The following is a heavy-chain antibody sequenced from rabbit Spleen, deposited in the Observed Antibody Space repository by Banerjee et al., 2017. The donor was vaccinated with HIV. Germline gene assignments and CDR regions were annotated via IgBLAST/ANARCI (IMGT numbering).Heavy chain of an antibody. Sequence: QSLEESGGDLVKPGASLTLTCTASGVSFSTDHYMCWVRQAPGKGLEWIACIEGGSSAFSYFATWAKGRFTISTTSSTTVTLQMTSLTAADTATYFCARDLAGAIGWNFYLWGQGTLVTVS. J-gene: IGHJ3*01. CDR2: IEGGSSAFS. D-gene: IGHD4-1*01. CDR3: ARDLAGAIGWNFYL. CDR1: GVSFSTDHY. V-gene: IGHV1S40*01.